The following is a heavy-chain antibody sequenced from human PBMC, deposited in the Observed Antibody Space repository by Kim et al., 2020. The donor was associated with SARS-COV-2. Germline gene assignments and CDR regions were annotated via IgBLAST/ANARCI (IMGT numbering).Heavy chain of an antibody. J-gene: IGHJ4*02. CDR1: GYTFTSYD. Sequence: ASVKVSCKASGYTFTSYDINWVRQATGQGLEWMGWMNPNSGNTGYAQKFQGRVTMTSNTSISTAYMELSSLRSEDTAVYYCARGLPDDYCDYGRVSGPKRLLPIDYWGQGTLVTVS. D-gene: IGHD4-17*01. V-gene: IGHV1-8*01. CDR3: ARGLPDDYCDYGRVSGPKRLLPIDY. CDR2: MNPNSGNT.